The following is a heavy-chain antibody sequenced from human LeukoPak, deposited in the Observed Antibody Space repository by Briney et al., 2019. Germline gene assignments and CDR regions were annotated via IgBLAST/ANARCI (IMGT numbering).Heavy chain of an antibody. D-gene: IGHD2-2*02. V-gene: IGHV1-46*01. CDR3: ARGGSTSCYTCYYYYYMDV. J-gene: IGHJ6*03. CDR2: INPSGGST. CDR1: GYTFTSYY. Sequence: ASVKVSCKASGYTFTSYYMHWVRQAPGQGLEWMGIINPSGGSTSYAQKFQGRVTMTRDMSTSTVYMELSSLRSEDTAVYYCARGGSTSCYTCYYYYYMDVWGKGTTVTVSS.